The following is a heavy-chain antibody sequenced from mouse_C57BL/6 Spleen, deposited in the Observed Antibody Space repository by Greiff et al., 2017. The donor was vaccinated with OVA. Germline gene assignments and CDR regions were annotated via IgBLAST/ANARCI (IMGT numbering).Heavy chain of an antibody. J-gene: IGHJ2*01. CDR3: ARRSSRYFDD. Sequence: QVQLQQPGAELVKPGASVKMSCKASGYTFTSYWITWVKQRPGQGLEWIGDIYPGSGGTNYNEKFKSKATLTVDTSSSTAYMQLSSLTSEDSAVYYCARRSSRYFDDWGQGTTLTVSS. CDR2: IYPGSGGT. V-gene: IGHV1-55*01. CDR1: GYTFTSYW.